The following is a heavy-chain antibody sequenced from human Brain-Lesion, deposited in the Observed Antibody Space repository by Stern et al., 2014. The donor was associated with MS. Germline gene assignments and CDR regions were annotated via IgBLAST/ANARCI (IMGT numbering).Heavy chain of an antibody. CDR2: INPNTGGP. CDR3: ARDQRGITIFGVVTDYYYLGMDV. V-gene: IGHV1-2*02. D-gene: IGHD3-3*01. J-gene: IGHJ6*02. CDR1: GYIFTGYY. Sequence: QVQLGQSGAEVKKPGASVKVSCKTSGYIFTGYYIHWVRQAPGQGLEWMAWINPNTGGPKYAQKFRGRVTMSRDTSISTAYVELSSLTSDDTAVYYCARDQRGITIFGVVTDYYYLGMDVWGQGTTVTVSS.